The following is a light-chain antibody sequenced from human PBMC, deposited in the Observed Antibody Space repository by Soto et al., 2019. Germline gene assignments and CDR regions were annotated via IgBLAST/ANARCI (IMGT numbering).Light chain of an antibody. CDR2: DAS. V-gene: IGKV1-33*01. CDR3: QQYDILPYT. J-gene: IGKJ2*01. CDR1: QDISNS. Sequence: DIQMTQSPSSLSASVGDRVTITCQASQDISNSLNWYQQKPGKAPKLLSYDASNLETGVTSRFSGGGSGTDFTFTISSLQPEDIATYYCQQYDILPYTFGQGAKLEMK.